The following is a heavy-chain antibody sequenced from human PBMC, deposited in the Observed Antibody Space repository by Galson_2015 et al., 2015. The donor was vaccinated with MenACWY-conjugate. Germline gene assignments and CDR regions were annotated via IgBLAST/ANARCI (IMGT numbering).Heavy chain of an antibody. D-gene: IGHD5-12*01. Sequence: SLRLSCAASGFTFSSYWMSWVRQAPGKGLEWVAHIKYDGREKYYVDSVTGRFTISRDNARNSVILQMNSLRVVDTAVYYCARDVSGYDASFDYWGRGTLVTVSS. CDR1: GFTFSSYW. CDR3: ARDVSGYDASFDY. J-gene: IGHJ2*01. CDR2: IKYDGREK. V-gene: IGHV3-7*03.